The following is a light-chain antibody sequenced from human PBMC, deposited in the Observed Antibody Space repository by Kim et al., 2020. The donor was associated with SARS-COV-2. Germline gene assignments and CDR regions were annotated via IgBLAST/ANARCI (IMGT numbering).Light chain of an antibody. CDR1: QGISKY. Sequence: AAVGYRVNIACRASQGISKYLAWFQQKPGNAPKSLIYAASSLQSGVPSRFGGSGSGTDFTLTISSLQPEDCATYYSQQYNSYPRTFGQGTKVDIK. CDR3: QQYNSYPRT. CDR2: AAS. V-gene: IGKV1-16*01. J-gene: IGKJ1*01.